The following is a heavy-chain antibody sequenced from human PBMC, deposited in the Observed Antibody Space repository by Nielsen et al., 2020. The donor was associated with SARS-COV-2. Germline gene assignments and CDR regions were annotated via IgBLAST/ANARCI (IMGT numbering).Heavy chain of an antibody. CDR2: ISWNSGSI. V-gene: IGHV3-9*01. J-gene: IGHJ6*02. D-gene: IGHD2-2*01. CDR1: GFTFDDYA. Sequence: SCAASGFTFDDYAMHWVRQAPGKGLEWVSGISWNSGSIGYADSVKGRFTISRDNAKNSLYLQMNSLRAEDTALYYCAKSSTSCCGMDVWGQGTTVTVSS. CDR3: AKSSTSCCGMDV.